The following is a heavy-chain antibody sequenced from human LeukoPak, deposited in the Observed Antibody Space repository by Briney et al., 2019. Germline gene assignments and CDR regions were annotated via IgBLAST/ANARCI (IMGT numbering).Heavy chain of an antibody. Sequence: GGSLRLSCAASGFTFSSYGMHWVRQAPGKGLEWVAFIRYDGSNKYYADSVKGRFAISRDNSKNALYLQMNSLRAEDTAVYYCAKDSLWFGELSAAFDIWGQGTMVTVSS. CDR1: GFTFSSYG. D-gene: IGHD3-10*01. V-gene: IGHV3-30*02. CDR3: AKDSLWFGELSAAFDI. CDR2: IRYDGSNK. J-gene: IGHJ3*02.